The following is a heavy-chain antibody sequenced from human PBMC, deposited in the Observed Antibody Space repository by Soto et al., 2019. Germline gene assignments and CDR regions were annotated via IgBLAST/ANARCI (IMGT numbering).Heavy chain of an antibody. CDR1: GFTFSSYA. D-gene: IGHD6-13*01. J-gene: IGHJ6*02. Sequence: SLRLSCAASGFTFSSYAMHWGRQAPGKGLEWVAVISYDGSNKYYADSVKGRFTISRDNSKNTLYLQMNSLRAEDTAVYYCARMGFSWYVALAVWGQASTLTV. CDR2: ISYDGSNK. V-gene: IGHV3-30-3*01. CDR3: ARMGFSWYVALAV.